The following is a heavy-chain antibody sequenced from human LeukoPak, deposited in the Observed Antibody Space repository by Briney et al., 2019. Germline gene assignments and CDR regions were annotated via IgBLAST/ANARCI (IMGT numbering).Heavy chain of an antibody. CDR1: GFTFDDYA. Sequence: GGSLRLSCAASGFTFDDYAMHWVRQAPGKGLEWVSLISGDGGSTYYADSVKGRFIISRDNSKNSLYLQMNSLRTEDTALYYCAKGALTGYQNWFDPWGQGTLVTVSS. CDR3: AKGALTGYQNWFDP. D-gene: IGHD3-9*01. CDR2: ISGDGGST. J-gene: IGHJ5*02. V-gene: IGHV3-43*02.